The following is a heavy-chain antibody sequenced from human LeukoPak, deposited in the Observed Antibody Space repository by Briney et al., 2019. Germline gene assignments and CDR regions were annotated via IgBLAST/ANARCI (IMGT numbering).Heavy chain of an antibody. J-gene: IGHJ4*02. Sequence: ASVKVSCKASGYSLSSYDINWVRLATGPGLEWSGWLNPNGGYPGSTQKIQGRRSMTRDTAINTAYMELSSLTAEDTAVDVGAGGEYEGSGIWGYGGQGTLVTVSS. CDR1: GYSLSSYD. CDR2: LNPNGGYP. CDR3: AGGEYEGSGIWGY. V-gene: IGHV1-8*01. D-gene: IGHD3-10*01.